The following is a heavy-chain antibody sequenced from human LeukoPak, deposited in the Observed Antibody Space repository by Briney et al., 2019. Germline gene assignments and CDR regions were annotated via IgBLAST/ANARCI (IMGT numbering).Heavy chain of an antibody. J-gene: IGHJ4*02. CDR2: ISGSGGST. CDR1: GFTFDDYA. CDR3: AKGVNRGRAVAGFGY. Sequence: GGSLRLSCAASGFTFDDYAMHWVRQAPGKGLEWVSAISGSGGSTYYADSVKGRFTISRDNSKNTLYLQMNSLRAEDTAVYYCAKGVNRGRAVAGFGYWGQGTLVTVSS. V-gene: IGHV3-23*01. D-gene: IGHD6-19*01.